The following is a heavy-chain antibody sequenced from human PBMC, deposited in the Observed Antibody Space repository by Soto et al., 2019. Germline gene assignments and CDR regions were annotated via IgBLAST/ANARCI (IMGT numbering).Heavy chain of an antibody. D-gene: IGHD6-19*01. J-gene: IGHJ4*02. CDR2: ISYDGSNK. CDR3: ATDSSGRYDEFDY. CDR1: GFTFSSYG. V-gene: IGHV3-30*03. Sequence: QVQLVESGGGVVQPGRSLRLSCAASGFTFSSYGMHWVRQAPGKGLEGVAVISYDGSNKYYADSVKGRFTISRENSKNTLYLQMNSLRAEDTAVYYCATDSSGRYDEFDYWGQGTLVTVSS.